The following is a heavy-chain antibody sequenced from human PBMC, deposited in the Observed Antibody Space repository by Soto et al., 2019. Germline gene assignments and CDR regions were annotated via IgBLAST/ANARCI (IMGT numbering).Heavy chain of an antibody. J-gene: IGHJ1*01. CDR3: RARLYDVVGVLELLHH. CDR1: GYSLINSFSKYW. CDR2: IYPDGSET. D-gene: IGHD2-15*01. Sequence: GESLKISCKASGYSLINSFSKYWIGWVRQMPGKGLEWMGIIYPDGSETQYSPSFQGQVTISADKSTSTAYLQWSSLKASDTAMYYCRARLYDVVGVLELLHHWGQGTLVTVSS. V-gene: IGHV5-51*01.